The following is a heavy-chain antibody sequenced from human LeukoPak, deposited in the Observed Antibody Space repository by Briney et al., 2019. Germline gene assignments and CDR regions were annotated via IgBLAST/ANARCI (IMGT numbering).Heavy chain of an antibody. CDR3: ARGGPYDFWSGYTEVYYLDY. Sequence: PGGSLRLSCAASGFTFSSYSMNWVRQAPGKGLEWVSYISSSTIYYADSVKGRFTISRDNAKNSLYLQMNSLRAEDTAVYYCARGGPYDFWSGYTEVYYLDYWGQGTLVTVSS. CDR2: ISSSTI. CDR1: GFTFSSYS. D-gene: IGHD3-3*01. J-gene: IGHJ4*02. V-gene: IGHV3-48*01.